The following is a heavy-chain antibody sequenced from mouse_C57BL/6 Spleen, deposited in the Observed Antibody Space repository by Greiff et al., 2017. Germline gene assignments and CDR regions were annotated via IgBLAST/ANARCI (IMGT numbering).Heavy chain of an antibody. CDR2: ISYDGSN. V-gene: IGHV3-6*01. J-gene: IGHJ2*01. Sequence: ESGPGLVKPSQSLSLTCSVTGYSITSGYYWNWIRQFPGNKLEWMGYISYDGSNNYNPSLKNRISITRDTSKNQFFLKLNSVTTEDTATYYCAREGYYYGKGYWGQGTTLTVSS. CDR1: GYSITSGYY. D-gene: IGHD1-1*01. CDR3: AREGYYYGKGY.